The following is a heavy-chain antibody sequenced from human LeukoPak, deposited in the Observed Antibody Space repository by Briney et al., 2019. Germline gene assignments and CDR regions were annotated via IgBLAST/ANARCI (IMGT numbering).Heavy chain of an antibody. Sequence: GGSLRLSCAASGFTFSDYYMSWIRQAPGKGLEWVSYISSSGSTIYYADSVKGRFTISRDNAKNSLYLQMNSLRAEDTAVYYCARDTWSGHTYYSDYWGQGTLVTVSS. D-gene: IGHD6-25*01. V-gene: IGHV3-11*01. CDR3: ARDTWSGHTYYSDY. CDR2: ISSSGSTI. CDR1: GFTFSDYY. J-gene: IGHJ4*02.